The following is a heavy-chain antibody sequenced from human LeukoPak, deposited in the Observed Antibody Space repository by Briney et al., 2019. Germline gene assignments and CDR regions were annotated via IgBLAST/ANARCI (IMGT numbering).Heavy chain of an antibody. Sequence: GGSLRLSCAASGFTFSYYSMTWVRQAPGRGLEWASCITSSSNLMFYSDSVRGRFTISRDNAKNLLYLHMNSLRVEDTAVYYCAKLDRGDYSSTPVPYYNYYMNVWGKGTTVTVSS. V-gene: IGHV3-21*06. J-gene: IGHJ6*03. CDR1: GFTFSYYS. CDR2: ITSSSNLM. CDR3: AKLDRGDYSSTPVPYYNYYMNV. D-gene: IGHD6-13*01.